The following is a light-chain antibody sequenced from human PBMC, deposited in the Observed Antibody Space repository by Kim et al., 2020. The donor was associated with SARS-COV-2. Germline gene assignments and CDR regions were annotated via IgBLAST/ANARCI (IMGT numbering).Light chain of an antibody. V-gene: IGKV3-11*01. CDR3: QQRDNWPLT. CDR1: QNIKNY. CDR2: DSV. J-gene: IGKJ5*01. Sequence: LTPGERATLLCRASQNIKNYLAWYQQKPGQAPRLLIYDSVKRATGIPARFSGSGSGTDFTLTINTLDPDDFATYYCQQRDNWPLTFGQGTRLEIK.